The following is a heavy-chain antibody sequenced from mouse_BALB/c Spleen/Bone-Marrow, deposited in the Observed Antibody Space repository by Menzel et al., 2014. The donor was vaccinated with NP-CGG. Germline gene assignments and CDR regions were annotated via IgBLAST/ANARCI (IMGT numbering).Heavy chain of an antibody. CDR3: ARDDYDAFAY. V-gene: IGHV1-7*01. CDR1: GYTFTSYW. Sequence: VQLQQSGAELAKPGASVKMSCRASGYTFTSYWMHWIKQRPGQGLEWIGYINPSTGYTEYNQTFKGKATLTGVKSSTTSYMQLSSLTSEDSAVYYCARDDYDAFAYLCQGTLVTVSA. D-gene: IGHD2-4*01. CDR2: INPSTGYT. J-gene: IGHJ3*01.